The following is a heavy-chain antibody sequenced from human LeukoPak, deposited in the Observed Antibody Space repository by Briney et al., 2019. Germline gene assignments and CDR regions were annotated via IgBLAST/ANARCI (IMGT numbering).Heavy chain of an antibody. CDR2: IWYDGSIK. J-gene: IGHJ4*02. Sequence: GGSLRLSCAASGFTFRSHGMHWVRQAPGKGLEWVAFIWYDGSIKYYTDSVKGRFTISRDNSKNTLYLQMNSLRAEDTAVYYCAGDRATSYFDYWGQGALVTISS. CDR1: GFTFRSHG. V-gene: IGHV3-33*01. CDR3: AGDRATSYFDY. D-gene: IGHD1-26*01.